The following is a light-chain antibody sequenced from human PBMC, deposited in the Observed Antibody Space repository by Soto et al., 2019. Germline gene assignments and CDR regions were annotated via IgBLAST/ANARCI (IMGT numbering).Light chain of an antibody. CDR2: EVS. V-gene: IGLV2-14*01. J-gene: IGLJ1*01. CDR1: SSEVGGYNY. Sequence: QAALRQPASGSGYTGQSIPISCTGTSSEVGGYNYVSWYQQHPGKAPKLMIYEVSNRPSGVSNRCSGSTSGNTASLTISGLQAEDEADYYCSSYTSSSTPYVLGTGIKVTVL. CDR3: SSYTSSSTPYV.